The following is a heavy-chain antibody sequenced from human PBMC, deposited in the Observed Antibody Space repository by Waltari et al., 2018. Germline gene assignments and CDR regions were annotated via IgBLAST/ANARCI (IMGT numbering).Heavy chain of an antibody. J-gene: IGHJ4*02. CDR3: ARADWGPYPFDS. Sequence: QVQLVESGGGVVQSGGSLRLTCAASGFDFSTYGMHWIRQTPGRGLEWLAFIRWNGGDTSFADSVKGRFTISRDNSNNMVYLHMSNLGSEDSAVYYCARADWGPYPFDSWGQGILVTVSS. V-gene: IGHV3-30*02. CDR1: GFDFSTYG. D-gene: IGHD7-27*01. CDR2: IRWNGGDT.